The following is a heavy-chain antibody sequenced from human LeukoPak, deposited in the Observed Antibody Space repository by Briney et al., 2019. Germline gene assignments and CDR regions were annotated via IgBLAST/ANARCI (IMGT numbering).Heavy chain of an antibody. V-gene: IGHV1-18*01. Sequence: GASVKVSCKASGYTFTSYGISWVRQAPGQGLEWIGWISAYNGNTNYAQKLQGRVTMTTDTSTSTAYMELRSLRSDDTAVYYCARVGRYRYCSSTSCYPSSVIEDGYFDYWGQGTLVTVSS. CDR1: GYTFTSYG. CDR3: ARVGRYRYCSSTSCYPSSVIEDGYFDY. D-gene: IGHD2-2*01. J-gene: IGHJ4*02. CDR2: ISAYNGNT.